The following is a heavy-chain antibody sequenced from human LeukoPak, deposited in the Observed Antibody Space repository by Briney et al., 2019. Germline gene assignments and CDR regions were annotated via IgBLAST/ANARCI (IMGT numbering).Heavy chain of an antibody. D-gene: IGHD1-7*01. CDR2: ISSSGSTI. V-gene: IGHV3-11*04. CDR3: AREAQVNWNYFLYYYYYMDV. Sequence: PGGSLRLSCAASGFTFSDYYMSWVRQAPGKGLEWVSYISSSGSTIYYADSVEGRFTISRDNAKNSLYLQMNSLRAEDTAVYYCAREAQVNWNYFLYYYYYMDVWGKGTTVTVSS. J-gene: IGHJ6*03. CDR1: GFTFSDYY.